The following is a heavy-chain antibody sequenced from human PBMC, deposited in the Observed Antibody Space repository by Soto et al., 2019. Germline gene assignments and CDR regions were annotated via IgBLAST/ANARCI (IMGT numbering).Heavy chain of an antibody. CDR1: GYTFTSYY. CDR2: INPSGGST. Sequence: QVQLVQSGAEVKKPGASVKVSCKASGYTFTSYYMHWVRQAPGQGLEWMGIINPSGGSTSYAQKLQGRVTMTRDTSTSTVYMELSSLRSEDTAVYYCARDRGYCSGGSCEHRYYFDYWGQGTLVTVSS. CDR3: ARDRGYCSGGSCEHRYYFDY. V-gene: IGHV1-46*01. J-gene: IGHJ4*02. D-gene: IGHD2-15*01.